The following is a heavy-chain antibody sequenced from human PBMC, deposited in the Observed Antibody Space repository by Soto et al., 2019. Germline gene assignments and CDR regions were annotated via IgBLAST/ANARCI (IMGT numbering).Heavy chain of an antibody. CDR2: IVVGSGNT. CDR1: GFTFTSSA. V-gene: IGHV1-58*02. J-gene: IGHJ4*02. CDR3: ARGSSDWLPYFDY. Sequence: SVKVSCKASGFTFTSSAMQWVRQARGQRLEWIGWIVVGSGNTNYAQKFQGRATITRDTSASTAYMELSSLRSEDTAVYFCARGSSDWLPYFDYWGQGSLVTVSS. D-gene: IGHD3-9*01.